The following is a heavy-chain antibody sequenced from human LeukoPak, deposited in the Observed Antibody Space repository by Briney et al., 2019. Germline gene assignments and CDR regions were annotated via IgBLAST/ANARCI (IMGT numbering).Heavy chain of an antibody. J-gene: IGHJ4*02. CDR1: GYTFTSYA. CDR3: ARMGNDFWPWAQYYFDS. V-gene: IGHV1-3*01. D-gene: IGHD3-3*01. CDR2: INAGNGNT. Sequence: ASVKVSCKASGYTFTSYAMHWVRQAPGQRLEWMGWINAGNGNTKYSQKFQGRVTITRDTSASTAYMELSSLRSDDTAVYYCARMGNDFWPWAQYYFDSWGQGTLVTVSS.